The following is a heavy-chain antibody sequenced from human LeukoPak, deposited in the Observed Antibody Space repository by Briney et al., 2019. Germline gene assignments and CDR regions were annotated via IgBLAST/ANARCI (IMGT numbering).Heavy chain of an antibody. Sequence: GGSLRLSCAASGFTFATYAMSWVRQAPGKGLEWVSYISSNGKTILHADSVKGRITISRDNAKKSLYLQLGGLRVEDSAFYYCVRASYTGFDLHFDQWGQGTLVTVSS. CDR3: VRASYTGFDLHFDQ. D-gene: IGHD5-12*01. J-gene: IGHJ4*02. CDR2: ISSNGKTI. V-gene: IGHV3-48*03. CDR1: GFTFATYA.